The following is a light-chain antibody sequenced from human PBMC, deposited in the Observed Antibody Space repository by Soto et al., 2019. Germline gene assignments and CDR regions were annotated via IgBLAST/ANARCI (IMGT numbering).Light chain of an antibody. Sequence: QSVLTQPPSASGTPGQRVTISCSGSSSNIGSNYVYWYQQLPGTAPKLLIYRNNQRPSGVPDRFSGSKSGTSASLAISGLRSEDEADYYCAAWDDSLSGLVVFGGGT. CDR2: RNN. CDR3: AAWDDSLSGLVV. V-gene: IGLV1-47*01. J-gene: IGLJ2*01. CDR1: SSNIGSNY.